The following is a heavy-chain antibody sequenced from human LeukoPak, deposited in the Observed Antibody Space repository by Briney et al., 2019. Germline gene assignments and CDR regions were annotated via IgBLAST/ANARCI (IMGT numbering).Heavy chain of an antibody. V-gene: IGHV4-30-4*01. D-gene: IGHD3-22*01. CDR3: ARGRRYYYDSSGSEAFDI. J-gene: IGHJ3*02. CDR2: IYYSGST. CDR1: GGSISSGDYY. Sequence: PSQTLSLTCTVSGGSISSGDYYWSWIRQPPGKGLEWIGYIYYSGSTYYNPSLKSRVTISVDTSKNQFSLKLSSVTAADTAVYYCARGRRYYYDSSGSEAFDIWGQGTMVTVSS.